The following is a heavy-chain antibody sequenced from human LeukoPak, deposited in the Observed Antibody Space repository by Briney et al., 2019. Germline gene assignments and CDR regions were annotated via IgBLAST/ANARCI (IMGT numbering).Heavy chain of an antibody. Sequence: KPSETLSLTCAVSGYSISSGYFWGWIRQPPGKGLEWIGSIDHIGTTYYNPSLKSRVTLSTDTSKNQFSLRLISVTAADTAVYYCARGDLYNYGKPFDYWGRGTLVTVSS. CDR2: IDHIGTT. CDR1: GYSISSGYF. V-gene: IGHV4-38-2*01. J-gene: IGHJ4*02. D-gene: IGHD3-10*01. CDR3: ARGDLYNYGKPFDY.